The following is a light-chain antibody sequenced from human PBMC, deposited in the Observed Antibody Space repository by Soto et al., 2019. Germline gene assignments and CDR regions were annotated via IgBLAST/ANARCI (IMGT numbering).Light chain of an antibody. Sequence: EIVLTQSPATLSLSPGERATLSCRASQSVSSYFAWYQQKPGQAPRLLIYDASNRATGIPARFSGSGSGTDVTLTISSLGPEDFAVYYCQQRSNWPVTFGQGTRVEIK. J-gene: IGKJ1*01. CDR2: DAS. CDR3: QQRSNWPVT. V-gene: IGKV3-11*01. CDR1: QSVSSY.